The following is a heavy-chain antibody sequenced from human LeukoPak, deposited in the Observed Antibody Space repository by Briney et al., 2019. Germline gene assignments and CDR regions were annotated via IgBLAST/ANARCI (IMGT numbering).Heavy chain of an antibody. CDR1: GYTFTGYY. CDR3: ARTLRALFGSYDAFDI. V-gene: IGHV1-2*02. D-gene: IGHD1-26*01. CDR2: INPNSGGT. Sequence: VASVKVSCKASGYTFTGYYMHWVRQAPGQGLEWMGWINPNSGGTNYAQKFQGKVTMTRDTSISTAYMELSRLRSDDTAVYYCARTLRALFGSYDAFDIWGQGTMVTVSS. J-gene: IGHJ3*02.